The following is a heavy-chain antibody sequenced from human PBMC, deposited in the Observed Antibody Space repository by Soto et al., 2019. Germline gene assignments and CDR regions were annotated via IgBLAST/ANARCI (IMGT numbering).Heavy chain of an antibody. CDR3: ASSTGDGYNPYSFDY. J-gene: IGHJ4*02. CDR2: IYYSGST. V-gene: IGHV4-59*01. CDR1: GGSISSYY. Sequence: SETLSLTCTVSGGSISSYYWSWIRQPPGKGLEWIGHIYYSGSTNYNPSLKSRVTISVDTSKNQFSLKLSSVTAADTAVYYCASSTGDGYNPYSFDYWGQGTLVTVSS. D-gene: IGHD5-12*01.